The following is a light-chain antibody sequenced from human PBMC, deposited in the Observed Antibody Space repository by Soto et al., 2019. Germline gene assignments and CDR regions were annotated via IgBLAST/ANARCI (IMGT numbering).Light chain of an antibody. CDR3: QTWGTGIWV. Sequence: QLVLTQSPSASDSLGASVKLTCTLSSGHSSYAIAWHQQQPEKGTRYLMKLNSDGSHSKGDGIPDRFSGSSSGTERYLTISSLQSEDEADYYCQTWGTGIWVFGGGTKLTVL. CDR1: SGHSSYA. V-gene: IGLV4-69*01. J-gene: IGLJ3*02. CDR2: LNSDGSH.